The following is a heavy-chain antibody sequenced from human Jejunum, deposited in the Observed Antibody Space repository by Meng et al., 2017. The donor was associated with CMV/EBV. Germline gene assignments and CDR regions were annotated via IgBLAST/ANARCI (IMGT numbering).Heavy chain of an antibody. Sequence: SCGASGVTVTNAWMHWGRQVPGKGLVWVSRLTHDGKTTYADFVKGRFTISRDDGTNTLYLQMNSLTAEDSALYYCARDGSYSLDYWGQGTLVTVSS. J-gene: IGHJ4*02. CDR2: LTHDGKTT. CDR1: GVTVTNAW. V-gene: IGHV3-74*03. CDR3: ARDGSYSLDY. D-gene: IGHD1-26*01.